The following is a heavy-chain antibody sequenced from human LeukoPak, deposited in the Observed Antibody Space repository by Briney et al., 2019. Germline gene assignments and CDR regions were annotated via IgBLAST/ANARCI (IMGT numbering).Heavy chain of an antibody. CDR3: ARAALGPWDAFDL. CDR2: ISSTISYI. V-gene: IGHV3-21*01. D-gene: IGHD3/OR15-3a*01. Sequence: GGSLTLSCAASGFTFSSYNMNWVRQAPGKGLEWVSSISSTISYIYYADSLKGRFTISRDNAKNSLYLQMNSLRAEDTAVYYCARAALGPWDAFDLWGQGTMVTVSS. J-gene: IGHJ3*01. CDR1: GFTFSSYN.